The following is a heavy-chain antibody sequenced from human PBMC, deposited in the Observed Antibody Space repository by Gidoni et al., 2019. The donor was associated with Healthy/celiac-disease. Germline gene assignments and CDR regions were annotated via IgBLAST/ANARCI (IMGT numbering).Heavy chain of an antibody. CDR3: ARAVAGMMDY. J-gene: IGHJ4*02. D-gene: IGHD6-19*01. Sequence: QVQLQESGPGLVTPSETLSLTCTVSGGSISSYYWSWIRQPPGKGLEWIGYVYYSGSTNFNPSLKSRVTMSVDTSKNQFSLKLRSVTAADTAVYYCARAVAGMMDYWGQGTLVTVSS. CDR1: GGSISSYY. CDR2: VYYSGST. V-gene: IGHV4-59*01.